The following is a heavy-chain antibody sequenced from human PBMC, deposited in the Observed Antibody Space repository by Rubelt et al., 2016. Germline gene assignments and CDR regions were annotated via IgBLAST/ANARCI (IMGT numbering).Heavy chain of an antibody. Sequence: QVQLVQSGAEVKKPGASVKVSCKASGYTFTSYYMHWVRQAPGQGLEWMGILNPSVGSTSYAQKFQGRATMTRDTATSTVYMELSSLRSEDTAVYYCARSPRYDFEDNWFDPWGQGTLVTVSS. J-gene: IGHJ5*02. CDR1: GYTFTSYY. D-gene: IGHD3-3*01. V-gene: IGHV1-46*01. CDR3: ARSPRYDFEDNWFDP. CDR2: LNPSVGST.